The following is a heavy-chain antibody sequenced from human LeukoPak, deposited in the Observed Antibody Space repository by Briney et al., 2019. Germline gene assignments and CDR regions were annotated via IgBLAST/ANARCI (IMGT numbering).Heavy chain of an antibody. CDR2: ISYDGSNK. Sequence: GRSLRLSCAACGFTFSSYAMQWVRQARGKGLGWVAVISYDGSNKYYADSVKGRFTISRDNSKNTLYLQMNSLRAEDTAVYYCARGGVAPKCYYYGMDVWGQGTTVTVSS. CDR3: ARGGVAPKCYYYGMDV. J-gene: IGHJ6*02. V-gene: IGHV3-30-3*01. CDR1: GFTFSSYA. D-gene: IGHD1-26*01.